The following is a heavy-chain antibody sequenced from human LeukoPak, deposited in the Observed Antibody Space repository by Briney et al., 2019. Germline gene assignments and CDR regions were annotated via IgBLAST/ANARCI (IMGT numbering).Heavy chain of an antibody. V-gene: IGHV1-24*01. D-gene: IGHD6-19*01. CDR1: GYTLTELS. CDR3: ATAQWLDLYYYYGMDV. J-gene: IGHJ6*02. Sequence: ASVKVSCEVSGYTLTELSMHWVRQAPGKGLEWMGGFDPEDGETIYAQKFQGRVTMTEDTSTDTAYMELSSLRSEDTAVYYCATAQWLDLYYYYGMDVWGQGTTVTVSS. CDR2: FDPEDGET.